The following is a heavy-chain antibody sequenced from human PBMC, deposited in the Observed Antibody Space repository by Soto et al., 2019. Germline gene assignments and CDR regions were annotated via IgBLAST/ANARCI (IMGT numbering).Heavy chain of an antibody. CDR2: ISWNSGSI. CDR1: GFTFDDYA. Sequence: EVQLVESGGGLVQPGRSLRLSCAASGFTFDDYAMHWVRQAPGKGLEWVSGISWNSGSIGYADSVKGRFTIYGDNAKNSLYLQMNSLRAEDTALYYCAKGAGYSGYDNFDYWGQGTLVTVSS. CDR3: AKGAGYSGYDNFDY. V-gene: IGHV3-9*01. J-gene: IGHJ4*02. D-gene: IGHD5-12*01.